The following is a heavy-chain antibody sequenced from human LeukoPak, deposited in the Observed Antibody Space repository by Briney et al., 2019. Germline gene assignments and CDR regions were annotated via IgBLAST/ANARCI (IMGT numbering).Heavy chain of an antibody. CDR1: GGSVSSGSYY. J-gene: IGHJ3*02. CDR3: EALPTVTSAFDI. D-gene: IGHD4-17*01. Sequence: QPSETLSLTCTVSGGSVSSGSYYWSWIRQPPGKGLEWIGEINHSGSTNYNPSLKSRVTISVDTSKNQFSLKLSSVTAADTAVYYCEALPTVTSAFDIWGQGTMVTVSS. CDR2: INHSGST. V-gene: IGHV4-39*07.